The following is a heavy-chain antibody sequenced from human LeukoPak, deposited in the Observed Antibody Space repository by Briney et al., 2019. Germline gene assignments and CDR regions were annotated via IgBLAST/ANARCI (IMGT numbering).Heavy chain of an antibody. J-gene: IGHJ4*02. Sequence: SGPTLVNPTQTLTLTCTFSGFSLSTSGVGVGWIRQPPGKALEWLALIYWNDDKRYSPSLKSRLTITKDTSKNQVVLTMTNMDPMDTATYYCAHGGYYYDSSGYYYVNYFDYWGQGTLVTVSS. V-gene: IGHV2-5*01. D-gene: IGHD3-22*01. CDR3: AHGGYYYDSSGYYYVNYFDY. CDR2: IYWNDDK. CDR1: GFSLSTSGVG.